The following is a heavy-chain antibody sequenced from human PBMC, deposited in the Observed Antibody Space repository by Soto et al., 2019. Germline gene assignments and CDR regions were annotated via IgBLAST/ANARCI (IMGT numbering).Heavy chain of an antibody. CDR3: ARAPASYYYDSSGYYTPVYYFDY. V-gene: IGHV4-31*02. CDR2: IYYSGST. CDR1: GGSISSGGYY. D-gene: IGHD3-22*01. Sequence: SETLSLTCTVSGGSISSGGYYWSWIRQHPGKGLEWIGYIYYSGSTYYNPSLKSQVTISVDTSKNQFSLKLSSVTAADTAVYYCARAPASYYYDSSGYYTPVYYFDYWGQGTLVTVSS. J-gene: IGHJ4*02.